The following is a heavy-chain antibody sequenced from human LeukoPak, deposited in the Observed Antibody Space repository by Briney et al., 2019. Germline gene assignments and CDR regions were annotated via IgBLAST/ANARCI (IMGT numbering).Heavy chain of an antibody. D-gene: IGHD1-14*01. Sequence: GGSLRLSCAASGFTFSSYEMNWVRQAPGKGLEWVSYISSSGSTIYYADSVKGRFTISRDNAQNSLYLQMSSLRAEDTAVYYCARDHRPEIQYYYMDVWGKGTTVAVSS. V-gene: IGHV3-48*03. CDR3: ARDHRPEIQYYYMDV. J-gene: IGHJ6*03. CDR2: ISSSGSTI. CDR1: GFTFSSYE.